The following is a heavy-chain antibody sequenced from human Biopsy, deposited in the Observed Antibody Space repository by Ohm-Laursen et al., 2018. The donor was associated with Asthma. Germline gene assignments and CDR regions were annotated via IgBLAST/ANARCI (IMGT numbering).Heavy chain of an antibody. CDR1: GGTFNTYV. Sequence: SSVKVSCNSLGGTFNTYVIGWVRQAPGQGLEWMGGINSVFGTTTYPQKFQDRVTITSDDSTSTVYMELSSLRSEDAAVYYCARKAGSCISRTCYSLDFWGQGTLVTVSS. CDR3: ARKAGSCISRTCYSLDF. D-gene: IGHD2-2*01. CDR2: INSVFGTT. J-gene: IGHJ4*02. V-gene: IGHV1-69*01.